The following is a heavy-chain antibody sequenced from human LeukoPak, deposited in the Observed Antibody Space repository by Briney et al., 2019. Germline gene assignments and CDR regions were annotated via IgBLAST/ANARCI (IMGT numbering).Heavy chain of an antibody. D-gene: IGHD2-2*01. J-gene: IGHJ5*02. CDR1: GGSISGDY. V-gene: IGHV4-59*08. CDR2: IYHTGST. CDR3: AGQDCSGTSCPNWFDP. Sequence: PSETLSLTCTVSGGSISGDYWSWIRQPPGKGLEWIGYIYHTGSTNYNPSLKSRVTISVDTSKSQFSLKLSSVTAADTAVYYCAGQDCSGTSCPNWFDPWGQGTLVTVSS.